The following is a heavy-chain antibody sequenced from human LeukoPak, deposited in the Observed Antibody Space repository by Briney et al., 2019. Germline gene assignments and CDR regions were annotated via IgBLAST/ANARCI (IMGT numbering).Heavy chain of an antibody. CDR3: ARGTRTITIAATSDYYYYYGMDV. V-gene: IGHV4-59*10. Sequence: SETLSLTCAVYGGSFSGYYWSWIRQPPGKGLEWIGRIYTSGSTNYNPSLKSRVTISVDTSKNQFSLKLSSVTAADTAVYYCARGTRTITIAATSDYYYYYGMDVWGQGTTVTVSS. J-gene: IGHJ6*02. CDR1: GGSFSGYY. CDR2: IYTSGST. D-gene: IGHD3-3*01.